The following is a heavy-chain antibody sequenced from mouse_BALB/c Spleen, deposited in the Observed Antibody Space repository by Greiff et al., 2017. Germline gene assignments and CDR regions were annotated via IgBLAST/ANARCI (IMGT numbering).Heavy chain of an antibody. Sequence: QVQLQQSGAELARPGASVSLSCKASGYTFTSYWMQWVKQRPGQGLEWIGAIYPGDGDTRYTQKFKGKTTLTADKSSSTAYMQLSSLASEDSAVYYCARRGSYYAMDYWGQGTSVTVSS. CDR1: GYTFTSYW. J-gene: IGHJ4*01. CDR2: IYPGDGDT. V-gene: IGHV1-87*01. CDR3: ARRGSYYAMDY.